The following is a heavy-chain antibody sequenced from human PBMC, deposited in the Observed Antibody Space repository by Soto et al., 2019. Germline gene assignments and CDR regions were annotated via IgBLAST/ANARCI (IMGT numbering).Heavy chain of an antibody. CDR1: GYKFTTYF. V-gene: IGHV1-46*01. D-gene: IGHD2-15*01. J-gene: IGHJ1*01. CDR2: IHPSGDT. CDR3: VRGYCTTSPCSGDFQF. Sequence: ASVKVSCKASGYKFTTYFIHWARQAPGQGLEWMGMIHPSGDTGYAQKFRGGVTMTIDTSTTTAYMELRNLTSEDTAVYFSVRGYCTTSPCSGDFQFWGQGTLVTVSS.